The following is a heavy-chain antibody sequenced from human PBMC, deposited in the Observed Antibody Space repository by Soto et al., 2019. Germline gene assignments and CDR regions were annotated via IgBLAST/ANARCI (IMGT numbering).Heavy chain of an antibody. CDR3: ARDYCSSTSCYKIEY. D-gene: IGHD2-2*02. J-gene: IGHJ4*02. CDR1: VGSISSYY. Sequence: SETLSLTCTVSVGSISSYYWSLIRQPAGKGLEWIGRIYTSGSTNYNPSLKIRVTMSVDTSKNQFSLKLSSVTAADTAVYYCARDYCSSTSCYKIEYWGQGTLVTVSS. V-gene: IGHV4-4*07. CDR2: IYTSGST.